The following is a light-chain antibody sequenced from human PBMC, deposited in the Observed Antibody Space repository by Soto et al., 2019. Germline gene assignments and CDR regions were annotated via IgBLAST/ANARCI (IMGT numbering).Light chain of an antibody. CDR3: CSYAGTSTLWV. Sequence: QSALTQPRPVSGSPRQSVTISCTGTSSDVGGYNFVSWYQQHPGKAPKLIIYDVSKRPSGVPDRFSGSKSGNTASLTISGLQAEDEADYYCCSYAGTSTLWVFGGGTKLTVL. CDR1: SSDVGGYNF. V-gene: IGLV2-11*01. CDR2: DVS. J-gene: IGLJ3*02.